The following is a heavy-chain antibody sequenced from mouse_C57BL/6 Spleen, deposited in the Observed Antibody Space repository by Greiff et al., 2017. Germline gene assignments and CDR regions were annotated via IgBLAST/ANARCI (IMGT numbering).Heavy chain of an antibody. Sequence: QVQLKESGAELMKPGASVKLSCKATGYTFTGYWIEWVKQRPGHGLEWIGEILPGSGSTNYNEKFKGKATFTADTSSNTAYMQLSSLTAEDSAIYSCARSCAVVDGGVLSCQAGGSYAMDYWGQGTSVTVSS. V-gene: IGHV1-9*01. D-gene: IGHD3-2*02. CDR2: ILPGSGST. J-gene: IGHJ4*01. CDR3: ARSCAVVDGGVLSCQAGGSYAMDY. CDR1: GYTFTGYW.